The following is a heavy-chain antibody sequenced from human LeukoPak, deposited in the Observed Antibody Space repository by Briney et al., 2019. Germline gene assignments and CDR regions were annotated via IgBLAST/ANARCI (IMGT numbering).Heavy chain of an antibody. Sequence: PSETLSLTCTVSGGSISSYYWSWIRQPPGKGLEWIGYIYYSGSTNYNPSLKSRVTISVDTSKNQFSLKLSSVTAADTAVYFCARHRDYYDTWGHGTLVTGPS. CDR2: IYYSGST. CDR1: GGSISSYY. CDR3: ARHRDYYDT. J-gene: IGHJ4*01. D-gene: IGHD3-22*01. V-gene: IGHV4-59*01.